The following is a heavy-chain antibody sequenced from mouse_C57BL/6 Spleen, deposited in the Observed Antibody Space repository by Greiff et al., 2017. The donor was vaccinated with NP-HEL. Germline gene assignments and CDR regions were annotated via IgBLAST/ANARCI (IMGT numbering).Heavy chain of an antibody. CDR3: TRDSYDGYYVN. D-gene: IGHD2-3*01. Sequence: EVKLMESGEGLVKPGGSLKLSCAASGFTFSSYAMSWVRQTPEKRLEWVAYISSGGDYIYYADTVKGRFTISRDNARNTLYLQMSSLKSEDTAMYYCTRDSYDGYYVNWGQGTTLTVSS. V-gene: IGHV5-9-1*02. J-gene: IGHJ2*01. CDR1: GFTFSSYA. CDR2: ISSGGDYI.